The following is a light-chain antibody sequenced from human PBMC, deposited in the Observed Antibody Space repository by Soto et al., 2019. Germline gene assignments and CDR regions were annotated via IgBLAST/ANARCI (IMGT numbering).Light chain of an antibody. CDR1: QSISSR. Sequence: DIQRTQSPSTLSASVGDRVTISCRASQSISSRLAWYQQKAGKAPKLLIYKASGLQSGVPSRFSGSGSGTEFTLIISSLQPDDFATYYCQQYARNPLTFGGGTKE. J-gene: IGKJ4*01. V-gene: IGKV1-5*03. CDR3: QQYARNPLT. CDR2: KAS.